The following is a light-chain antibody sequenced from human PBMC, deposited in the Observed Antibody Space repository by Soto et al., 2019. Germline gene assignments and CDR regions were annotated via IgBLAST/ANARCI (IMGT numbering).Light chain of an antibody. J-gene: IGKJ1*01. CDR3: QQYGGSPRT. V-gene: IGKV3-20*01. Sequence: EIVFTQSPGTLSLSPGERATLSCRASQSVSSSYLGWYQQKPGQAPRLLIYGASSRATGIPDRFSGSGSGTDFTLTISRLEPEDFAVYYCQQYGGSPRTFGQGTKVDIK. CDR2: GAS. CDR1: QSVSSSY.